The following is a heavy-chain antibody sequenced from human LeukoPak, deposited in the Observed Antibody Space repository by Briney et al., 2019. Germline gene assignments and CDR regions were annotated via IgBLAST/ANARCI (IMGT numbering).Heavy chain of an antibody. V-gene: IGHV4-4*07. CDR2: IYTSGST. Sequence: SETLSLTCTVSGGSISSYYWSWIRQPAGKGLEWIGRIYTSGSTKYNPSLKSRVTMSVDASKNQFSLKLSSVTAADTAVYYCARDGNSGYTFDYWGQGTLVTVSS. CDR3: ARDGNSGYTFDY. CDR1: GGSISSYY. D-gene: IGHD5-12*01. J-gene: IGHJ4*02.